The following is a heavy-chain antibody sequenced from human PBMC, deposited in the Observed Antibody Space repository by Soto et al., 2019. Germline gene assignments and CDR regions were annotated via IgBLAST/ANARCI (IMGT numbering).Heavy chain of an antibody. CDR2: ISGSGGST. D-gene: IGHD3-3*01. V-gene: IGHV3-23*01. CDR3: ARDSPFYFWRGYYPLKRFYGDFQH. J-gene: IGHJ1*01. Sequence: GGSLRLSCAASGFTFSSYAMSWVRQAPGKGLEWVSAISGSGGSTYYADSVKGRFTISRDNSKNTLYLQMNSLRAEDTAVYYCARDSPFYFWRGYYPLKRFYGDFQHWGQGTLVTVS. CDR1: GFTFSSYA.